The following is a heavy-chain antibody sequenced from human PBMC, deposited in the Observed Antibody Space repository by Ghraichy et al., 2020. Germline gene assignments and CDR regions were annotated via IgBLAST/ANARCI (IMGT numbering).Heavy chain of an antibody. V-gene: IGHV3-48*04. CDR1: GFTFSSYS. CDR3: ASIGYYGIF. CDR2: ISSSSSTI. Sequence: GGSLRLSCAASGFTFSSYSMNWVRQAPGKGLEWVSYISSSSSTIYYADSVKGRFTISRDNAKNSLYLQMNSLRAEDTAVYYCASIGYYGIFWGQGTLVTVSS. J-gene: IGHJ4*02. D-gene: IGHD3-22*01.